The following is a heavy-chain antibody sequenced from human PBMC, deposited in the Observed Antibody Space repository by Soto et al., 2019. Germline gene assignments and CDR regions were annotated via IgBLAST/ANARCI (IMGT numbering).Heavy chain of an antibody. J-gene: IGHJ6*02. CDR1: GGTFSSYA. CDR3: ARLPAAGMKAFYYYGMDV. V-gene: IGHV1-69*13. CDR2: IIPIFGTA. Sequence: GASVKVSCKASGGTFSSYAISWVRQAPGQGLEWMGGIIPIFGTANYAQKFQGRVTITADESTSTAYMELSSLRSEDTAVYYCARLPAAGMKAFYYYGMDVWGQGTTVTVSS. D-gene: IGHD6-13*01.